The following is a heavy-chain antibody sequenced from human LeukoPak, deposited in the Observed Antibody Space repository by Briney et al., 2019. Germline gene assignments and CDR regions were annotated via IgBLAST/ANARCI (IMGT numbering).Heavy chain of an antibody. CDR2: ISSGGSTI. Sequence: PGGSLRLSCAASGFTFSDYYMSWIRQAPGKGLEWVSYISSGGSTIYYADSVKGRFTISRDNAKNLLYLQMNSLRAEDTAVYYCARHLVVATYDYWGQGTLVTVSS. CDR3: ARHLVVATYDY. V-gene: IGHV3-11*01. D-gene: IGHD2-21*01. CDR1: GFTFSDYY. J-gene: IGHJ4*02.